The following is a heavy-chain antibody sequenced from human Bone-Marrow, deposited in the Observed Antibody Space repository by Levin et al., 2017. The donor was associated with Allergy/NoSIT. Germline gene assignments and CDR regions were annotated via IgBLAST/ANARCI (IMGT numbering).Heavy chain of an antibody. D-gene: IGHD1/OR15-1a*01. CDR2: ITTGSNYK. V-gene: IGHV3-21*01. CDR3: ARSHPLTGTTHFSYQDGMDV. J-gene: IGHJ6*02. Sequence: PGGSLRLSCEASGFDFHIYIMNWVRQAPGKGLEWLSSITTGSNYKYYVDSVRGRFVISMDNGRNSLYLQMNSLRAEDTAVYYCARSHPLTGTTHFSYQDGMDVWGQGTTVTVSS. CDR1: GFDFHIYI.